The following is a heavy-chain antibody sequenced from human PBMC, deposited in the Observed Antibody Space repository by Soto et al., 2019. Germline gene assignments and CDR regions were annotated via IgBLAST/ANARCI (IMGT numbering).Heavy chain of an antibody. J-gene: IGHJ4*02. CDR3: ARRYTGFDF. D-gene: IGHD3-9*01. V-gene: IGHV5-10-1*01. Sequence: GESLKISCKGSGYSFAAYWITWVRQMPGKGLEYMGMIDPTDSNTYYRPSFQGHVTFSVDKSISTAYLQWSSLKASDTAMYHCARRYTGFDFWGQGTPVTVSS. CDR2: IDPTDSNT. CDR1: GYSFAAYW.